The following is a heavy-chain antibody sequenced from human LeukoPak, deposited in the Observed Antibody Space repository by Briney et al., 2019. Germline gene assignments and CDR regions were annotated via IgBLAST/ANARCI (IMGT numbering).Heavy chain of an antibody. Sequence: GGSLRLSCAASGFTFSSYAMHWVRQAPGKGLEWVAVISYDGSNKYYADSVKGRFTISRDNAKNSLYLQMNSLRAEDTAVYYCARGQTSRGYYGSGSYYMWGQGTLVTVSS. D-gene: IGHD3-10*01. CDR1: GFTFSSYA. V-gene: IGHV3-30*04. CDR2: ISYDGSNK. J-gene: IGHJ4*02. CDR3: ARGQTSRGYYGSGSYYM.